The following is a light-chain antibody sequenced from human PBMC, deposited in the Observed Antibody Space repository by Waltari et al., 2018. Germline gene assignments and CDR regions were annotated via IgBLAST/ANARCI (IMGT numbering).Light chain of an antibody. CDR1: SSDVGGSNY. V-gene: IGLV2-14*01. CDR3: SSYTSSSTLV. J-gene: IGLJ3*02. CDR2: QVS. Sequence: QSALTQPASVSGSPGPSITISCPGTSSDVGGSNYVSWYQQHPGKPPKLMIYQVSNRPSGVSNRFSGSKSGNTASLTISGLQAEDEADYYCSSYTSSSTLVFGGGTKLTVL.